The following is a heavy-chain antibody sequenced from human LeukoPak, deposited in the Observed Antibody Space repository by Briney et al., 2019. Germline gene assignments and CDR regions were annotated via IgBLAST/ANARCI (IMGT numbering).Heavy chain of an antibody. Sequence: GGSLRLSCAASGFTFSSYWMSWVRQAPGKGLEWVANIKQDGSEKSYVDSVKSRFTISRDNAKKSLYLQMNSLRAEDTAVYYCARENLGSGTYYFDHWGQGTLVTVSS. CDR2: IKQDGSEK. CDR1: GFTFSSYW. V-gene: IGHV3-7*03. D-gene: IGHD3-10*01. J-gene: IGHJ4*02. CDR3: ARENLGSGTYYFDH.